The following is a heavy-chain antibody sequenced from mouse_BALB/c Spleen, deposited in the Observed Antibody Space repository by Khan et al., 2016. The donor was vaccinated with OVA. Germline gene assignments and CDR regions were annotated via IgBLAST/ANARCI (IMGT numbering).Heavy chain of an antibody. Sequence: QVQLKQSGPELKKPGETVQISCKASGFTFTNYGMNWVRQAPGKGLKWMGWINTYTGEPNYTDDFKGRFAFSSETSASTAYLQINSLKNEDTATYFCARVWYTGTMDFWGQGTSVTVSS. CDR3: ARVWYTGTMDF. V-gene: IGHV9-3-1*01. J-gene: IGHJ4*01. CDR1: GFTFTNYG. D-gene: IGHD1-1*02. CDR2: INTYTGEP.